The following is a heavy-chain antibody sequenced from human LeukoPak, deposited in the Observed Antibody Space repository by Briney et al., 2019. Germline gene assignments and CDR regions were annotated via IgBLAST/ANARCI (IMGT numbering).Heavy chain of an antibody. CDR1: GFTFDDYA. CDR3: AKAGSGYYDSSGYLVYNWFDP. J-gene: IGHJ5*02. Sequence: GGSLRLSCAASGFTFDDYAMHWVRQAPGKGLEWVSGISWNSGSIGYADSVKGRSTISRDNAKNSLYLQMNSLRAEDTALYYCAKAGSGYYDSSGYLVYNWFDPWGQGTLVTVSS. V-gene: IGHV3-9*01. D-gene: IGHD3-22*01. CDR2: ISWNSGSI.